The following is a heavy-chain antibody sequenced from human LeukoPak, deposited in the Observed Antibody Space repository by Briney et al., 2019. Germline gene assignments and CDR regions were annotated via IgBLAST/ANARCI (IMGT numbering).Heavy chain of an antibody. CDR3: AKDIGGSYYYYYMDV. D-gene: IGHD3-16*01. V-gene: IGHV3-30*02. CDR1: GFTFSSYG. Sequence: PGGSLRLSCAASGFTFSSYGMHWVRQAPGKGLEWVAFIRYDGSNKYYADSVKGRFTISRDNSKHTLYLQMNSLRAEDTAVYYCAKDIGGSYYYYYMDVWGKGTTVTVSS. CDR2: IRYDGSNK. J-gene: IGHJ6*03.